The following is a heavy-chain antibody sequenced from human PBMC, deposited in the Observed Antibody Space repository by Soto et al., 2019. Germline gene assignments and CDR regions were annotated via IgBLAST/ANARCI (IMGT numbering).Heavy chain of an antibody. J-gene: IGHJ4*02. D-gene: IGHD3-16*01. CDR3: ARDWGVDF. CDR1: GFSFSRHA. CDR2: ISSDGSIK. V-gene: IGHV3-30-3*01. Sequence: QVQLVESGGGVVQPGRSLRLSCAASGFSFSRHAMHWVRQAPGKGLEWVAVISSDGSIKYYTDSVKGRFTISRDTSKNTLHLEMNSLTTEDTAVYYCARDWGVDFWGQGTLVTVSS.